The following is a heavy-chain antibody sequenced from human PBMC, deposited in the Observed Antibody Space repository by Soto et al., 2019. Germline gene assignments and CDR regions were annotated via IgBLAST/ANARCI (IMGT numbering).Heavy chain of an antibody. CDR2: IIPIFGTA. CDR3: AREVYSIAARREGFDP. V-gene: IGHV1-69*06. Sequence: SVKVSCKASGGTFSSYAISWVRQAPGQGLEWMGGIIPIFGTANYAQKFQGRVTITADKSTSTAYMELGSLRSEDTAVYYCAREVYSIAARREGFDPWGQGTLVTSPQ. J-gene: IGHJ5*02. CDR1: GGTFSSYA. D-gene: IGHD6-6*01.